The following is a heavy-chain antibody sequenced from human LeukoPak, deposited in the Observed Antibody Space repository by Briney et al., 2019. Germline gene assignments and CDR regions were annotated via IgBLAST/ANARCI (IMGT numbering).Heavy chain of an antibody. CDR3: AREANMAH. V-gene: IGHV3-74*01. Sequence: SGGSLRLSCAASGFTFSTFWMNWVRQAPRQGLVWVSRIRGDGSNTGYADSVKGRFTISRDNAKNTLYLQMNSLRDEDTAAYYCAREANMAHWGQGTLVTVSS. CDR2: IRGDGSNT. J-gene: IGHJ4*02. CDR1: GFTFSTFW. D-gene: IGHD2/OR15-2a*01.